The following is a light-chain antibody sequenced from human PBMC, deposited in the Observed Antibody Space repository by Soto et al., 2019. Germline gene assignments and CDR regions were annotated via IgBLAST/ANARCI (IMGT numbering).Light chain of an antibody. CDR2: DAS. Sequence: EIVLTQSPATLSLSPGERATLSCRASQSVSSYLAWYQQKPGQAPRLLIYDASNRATGTPARFSGSGSGADFTLTISSLEPEDFAVYYCQQRSNCPPITFGQGTRLEIK. CDR1: QSVSSY. J-gene: IGKJ5*01. CDR3: QQRSNCPPIT. V-gene: IGKV3-11*01.